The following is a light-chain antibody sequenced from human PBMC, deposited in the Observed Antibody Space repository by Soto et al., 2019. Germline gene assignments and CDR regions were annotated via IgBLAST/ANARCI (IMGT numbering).Light chain of an antibody. J-gene: IGLJ7*01. CDR3: QSYDGKLSGVV. V-gene: IGLV1-40*01. CDR2: GNT. CDR1: SSNIGAGYD. Sequence: QSVLTQAPSVSGAPGQRVTISCTGSSSNIGAGYDVHWYQQLPGTAPRLLIYGNTKRPSGVPDRFSGSKSATSASLAITGLQAEDEGDYYCQSYDGKLSGVVFGGGTKLTVL.